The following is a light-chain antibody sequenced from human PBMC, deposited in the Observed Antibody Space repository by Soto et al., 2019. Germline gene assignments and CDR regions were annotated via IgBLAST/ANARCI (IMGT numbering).Light chain of an antibody. Sequence: QSALTQPPSASGPPGQSVTISCTGTSSDVGGCNYVSWYQQHPGKAPKLVIFEVSKRPSGVPDRFSGSKSGNTASLTVSGLQAEDEADYYCSSYAGSNNLRVFGTGTKVPV. CDR1: SSDVGGCNY. V-gene: IGLV2-8*01. CDR3: SSYAGSNNLRV. J-gene: IGLJ1*01. CDR2: EVS.